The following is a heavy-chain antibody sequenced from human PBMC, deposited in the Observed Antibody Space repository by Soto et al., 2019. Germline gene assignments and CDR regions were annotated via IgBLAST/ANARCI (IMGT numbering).Heavy chain of an antibody. Sequence: QVQLVQSGAEVKKPGASVKVSCKASGYTFTSYDINWVRQATGQGLEWMGWMNPNSGNTGYAQKFRGRVTTTRNTSISTAYMELSSLRPEDTAVYYCAREKSSGNYNDYWGQGTLVTVSS. V-gene: IGHV1-8*01. CDR2: MNPNSGNT. J-gene: IGHJ4*02. CDR3: AREKSSGNYNDY. CDR1: GYTFTSYD. D-gene: IGHD3-22*01.